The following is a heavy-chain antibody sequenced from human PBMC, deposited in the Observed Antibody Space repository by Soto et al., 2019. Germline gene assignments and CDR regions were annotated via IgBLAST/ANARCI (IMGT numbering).Heavy chain of an antibody. J-gene: IGHJ4*02. CDR2: DTPRSGEV. CDR1: GYTFTDYH. CDR3: ARVPILGPTGDFDY. V-gene: IGHV1-2*02. D-gene: IGHD1-26*01. Sequence: QVHLVQSGAEVKRPGDSVKVSCQASGYTFTDYHIHWVRQAPGQGLEWMGRDTPRSGEVYYSPKFQGRVTLTRDTSISTAYMELTTLKFDDTAVFYCARVPILGPTGDFDYWGQGTLATVSP.